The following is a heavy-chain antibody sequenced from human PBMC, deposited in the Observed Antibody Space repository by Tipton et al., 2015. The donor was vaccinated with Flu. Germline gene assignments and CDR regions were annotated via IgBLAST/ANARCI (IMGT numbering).Heavy chain of an antibody. Sequence: SLRLSCSASGFSFSFYGMHWVRQAPGKGLEWLALIWYDGSNQFYADSVKGRFTISRDNSANTLYLQMNSLRVEDTAMYYCTKDRNGEGYFDYWGQGALVTASS. CDR1: GFSFSFYG. D-gene: IGHD4-17*01. V-gene: IGHV3-33*06. J-gene: IGHJ4*02. CDR3: TKDRNGEGYFDY. CDR2: IWYDGSNQ.